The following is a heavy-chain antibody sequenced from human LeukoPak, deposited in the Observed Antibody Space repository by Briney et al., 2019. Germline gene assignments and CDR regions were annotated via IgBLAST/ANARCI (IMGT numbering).Heavy chain of an antibody. CDR3: ARGPPPYMVRE. CDR1: GGSISSGDYC. CDR2: IYYSGST. Sequence: SETLSLTCTVSGGSISSGDYCWSWIRQPPGEGLEWIGYIYYSGSTYYNPSLKSRVIISVDTSKKQFSLKLSSVSAADTAVYYCARGPPPYMVREWGRGTLVTVSS. D-gene: IGHD4-23*01. J-gene: IGHJ4*02. V-gene: IGHV4-30-4*01.